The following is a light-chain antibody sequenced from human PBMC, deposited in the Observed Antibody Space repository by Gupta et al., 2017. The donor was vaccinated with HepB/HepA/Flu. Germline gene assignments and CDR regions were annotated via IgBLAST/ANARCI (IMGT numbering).Light chain of an antibody. CDR1: SSDVGGYNY. Sequence: QSALTQPASVSGSPGQSITISCTGTSSDVGGYNYVSWYQQHPGTAPKLIIDDVSNRPSAVSKRGSGYKSGNTASLTISGLQAEDEAEYYCRSYKPGSTWVFGTGTNLTVL. CDR2: DVS. CDR3: RSYKPGSTWV. J-gene: IGLJ1*01. V-gene: IGLV2-14*03.